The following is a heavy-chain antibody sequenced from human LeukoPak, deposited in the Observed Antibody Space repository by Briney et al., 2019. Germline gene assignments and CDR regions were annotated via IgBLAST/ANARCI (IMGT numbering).Heavy chain of an antibody. D-gene: IGHD2-15*01. J-gene: IGHJ4*02. CDR1: GYTFTNYG. Sequence: AASVQVSCKASGYTFTNYGISWVRQPPGQGLEWMGWISPYNGNTNYAQELQGRVTMTTDTSTSTAYMELRSLRSDDTAVYYCARDRRRVVAASTFDYWGQGTLVTVSS. V-gene: IGHV1-18*01. CDR2: ISPYNGNT. CDR3: ARDRRRVVAASTFDY.